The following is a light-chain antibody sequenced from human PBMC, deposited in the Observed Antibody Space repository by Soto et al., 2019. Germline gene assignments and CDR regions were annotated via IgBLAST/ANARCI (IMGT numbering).Light chain of an antibody. CDR2: EVS. J-gene: IGLJ3*02. CDR3: TSYAGSNIWV. CDR1: SSDVGAYKY. V-gene: IGLV2-8*01. Sequence: QSALTQPPSASGSPGQSVTISCTGTSSDVGAYKYVSWYQQYPGKAPKLMIYEVSKRPSGVPDRFSGSKSGNTASLTVSGLQAEDDDDYYCTSYAGSNIWVFGGGTKLTVL.